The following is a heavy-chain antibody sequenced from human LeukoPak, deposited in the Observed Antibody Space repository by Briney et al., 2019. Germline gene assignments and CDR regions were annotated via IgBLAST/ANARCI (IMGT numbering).Heavy chain of an antibody. V-gene: IGHV3-23*01. CDR1: GFTFSSYA. CDR2: ISGSGGST. CDR3: AKDLIAVAGSFSPDDY. Sequence: GGSLRLSCAASGFTFSSYAMSWVRQAQGKGLEWVSAISGSGGSTYYADSVKGRFTISRDNSKNTLYLQMNSLRAEDTAVYYCAKDLIAVAGSFSPDDYWGQGTLVTVSS. D-gene: IGHD6-19*01. J-gene: IGHJ4*02.